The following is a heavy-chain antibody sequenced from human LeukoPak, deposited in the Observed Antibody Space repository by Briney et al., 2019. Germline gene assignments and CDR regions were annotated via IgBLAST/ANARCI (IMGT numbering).Heavy chain of an antibody. D-gene: IGHD3-3*01. CDR3: ASGYGIWGAYHTSKGYFHH. V-gene: IGHV1-2*02. CDR2: MNPNSGAT. J-gene: IGHJ1*01. CDR1: GYTFTAYY. Sequence: ASVKVSCKASGYTFTAYYMHWVRQAPGQGLEWMGWMNPNSGATYYAQKFQGRISMTRDTSITTAYMELSGLISDDTAVYFCASGYGIWGAYHTSKGYFHHWGQGTLVTVSS.